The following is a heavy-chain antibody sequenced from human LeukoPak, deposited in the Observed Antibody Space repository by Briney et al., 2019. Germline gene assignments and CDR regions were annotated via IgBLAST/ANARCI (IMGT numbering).Heavy chain of an antibody. J-gene: IGHJ4*02. D-gene: IGHD6-19*01. CDR2: IIPIFGTA. CDR1: GGTFSSYA. V-gene: IGHV1-69*13. Sequence: SVKVSCKASGGTFSSYAISWVRQAPGQGLEWMGGIIPIFGTANYAQKFQGSVTITADESTSTAYMELSSLRSEDTAVYYCARETTVAGTYWGQGTLVTISS. CDR3: ARETTVAGTY.